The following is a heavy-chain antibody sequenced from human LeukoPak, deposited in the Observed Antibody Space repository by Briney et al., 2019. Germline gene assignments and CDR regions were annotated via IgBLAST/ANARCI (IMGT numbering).Heavy chain of an antibody. J-gene: IGHJ4*02. CDR3: AITRF. V-gene: IGHV3-30*03. D-gene: IGHD2-2*01. CDR1: GFTFSSYA. CDR2: ISYDGSNK. Sequence: GGSLRLSCAASGFTFSSYAMSWVRQAPGKGLEWVAVISYDGSNKYYADSVKGRFTISRDNSKNTLYLQMNSLRAEDTAVYYCAITRFWGQGTLVTVSS.